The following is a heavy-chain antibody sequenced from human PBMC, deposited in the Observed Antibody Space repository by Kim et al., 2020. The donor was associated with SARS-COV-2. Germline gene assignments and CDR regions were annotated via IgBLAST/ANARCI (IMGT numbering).Heavy chain of an antibody. CDR1: GGSFSGYY. Sequence: SETLSLTCAVYGGSFSGYYWSWIRQPPGKGLEWIGEINHSGSTNYNPSLKSRVTISVDTSKNQFSLKLSSVTAADTAVYYCASSYSSSSNKRYYYYGMDVWGQGTTVTVSS. CDR2: INHSGST. V-gene: IGHV4-34*01. CDR3: ASSYSSSSNKRYYYYGMDV. J-gene: IGHJ6*02. D-gene: IGHD6-6*01.